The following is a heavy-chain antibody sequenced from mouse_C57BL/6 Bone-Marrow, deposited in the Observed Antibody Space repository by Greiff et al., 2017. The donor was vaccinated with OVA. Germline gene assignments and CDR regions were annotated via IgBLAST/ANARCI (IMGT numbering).Heavy chain of an antibody. CDR2: ISSGGSYT. CDR1: GFTFSSYG. J-gene: IGHJ2*01. Sequence: VQLKESGGDLVKPGGSLKLSCAASGFTFSSYGMSWVRQTPDKRLEWVATISSGGSYTYYPDSVKGRFTISRDNAKNTLYLQMSSLKSEDTAMYYCARLTTMITTRYFDYWGQGTTLTVSS. D-gene: IGHD2-4*01. CDR3: ARLTTMITTRYFDY. V-gene: IGHV5-6*01.